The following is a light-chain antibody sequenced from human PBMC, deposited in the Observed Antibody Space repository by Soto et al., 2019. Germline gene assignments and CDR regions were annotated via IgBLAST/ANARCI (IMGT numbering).Light chain of an antibody. CDR2: SAS. V-gene: IGKV3-11*01. CDR3: QQGNNWPPT. CDR1: QSVSHN. Sequence: EILMTQSPATLSVSPGERATLSCRASQSVSHNLAWYHQKRGQAPRLLIYSASNRAAGIPPRFSASGSGTDFTLTISSLEPEDFAVYYCQQGNNWPPTFGGGTKVEMK. J-gene: IGKJ4*01.